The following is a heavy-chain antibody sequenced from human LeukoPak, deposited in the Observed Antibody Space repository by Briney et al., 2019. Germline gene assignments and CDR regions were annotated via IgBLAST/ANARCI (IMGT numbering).Heavy chain of an antibody. J-gene: IGHJ5*02. CDR2: ILLILGVG. Sequence: SVKVSCKASGYTFTSYDINWVRQATGQGLEWMGSILLILGVGDYAQKFQGRVTITADASTSTAYMELSSLRPEDTAVYYCASFHTTMDNNWFDPWGQGTLVTVSS. V-gene: IGHV1-69*04. CDR3: ASFHTTMDNNWFDP. CDR1: GYTFTSYD. D-gene: IGHD5-18*01.